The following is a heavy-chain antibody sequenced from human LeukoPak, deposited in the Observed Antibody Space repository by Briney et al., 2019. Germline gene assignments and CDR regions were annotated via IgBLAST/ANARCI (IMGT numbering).Heavy chain of an antibody. CDR2: ISGSGGST. CDR3: AREVMDIGAPFDF. D-gene: IGHD2-8*01. CDR1: GFTFSSYG. J-gene: IGHJ4*02. Sequence: QPGGSLRLSCAASGFTFSSYGMSWVRQAPGKGLEWVSAISGSGGSTYYADSVKGRFTISRDNFKNTLYLQMNSLRAEDTAVYYCAREVMDIGAPFDFWGQGTLVTVSS. V-gene: IGHV3-23*01.